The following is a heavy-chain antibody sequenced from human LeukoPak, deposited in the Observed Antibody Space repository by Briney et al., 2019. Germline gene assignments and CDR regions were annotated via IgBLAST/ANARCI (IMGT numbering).Heavy chain of an antibody. D-gene: IGHD3-3*01. CDR3: ARTYYDFWSGYYSLLTYFDY. Sequence: GGSLRLSCAASGFTFNSYWMSWVRQAPAKGLEWVANIKQDGSEKYYVDSVKGRFAISRDNAKNSVYLQMNSLRAEDTAVYYCARTYYDFWSGYYSLLTYFDYWGQGTLVTVSS. CDR1: GFTFNSYW. V-gene: IGHV3-7*01. J-gene: IGHJ4*02. CDR2: IKQDGSEK.